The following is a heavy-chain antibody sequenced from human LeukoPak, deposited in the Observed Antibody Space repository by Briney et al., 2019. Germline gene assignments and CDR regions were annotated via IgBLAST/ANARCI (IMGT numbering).Heavy chain of an antibody. CDR1: GFTFSSYG. D-gene: IGHD5-18*01. J-gene: IGHJ5*02. Sequence: GGTLRLSCAASGFTFSSYGMSWVRQAPGKGLEWVSSLSGSGGSTYYADSVKGRFTISRDNSKNTMYLQMNSLRAEDTAVYYCARDIMVETGWFDPWGQGTLVTVSS. CDR2: LSGSGGST. V-gene: IGHV3-23*01. CDR3: ARDIMVETGWFDP.